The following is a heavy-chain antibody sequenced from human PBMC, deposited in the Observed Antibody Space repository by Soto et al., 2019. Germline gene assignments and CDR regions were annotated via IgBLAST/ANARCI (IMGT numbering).Heavy chain of an antibody. J-gene: IGHJ4*02. D-gene: IGHD3-22*01. V-gene: IGHV3-7*04. Sequence: EVQLVESGGGLVQPGRSLRLSCVASGLTLSRYWMSWVRQAPGKGLEWVANIKEDGGKTYYVDSVKGRFTISRDNAKNSVYLQMNSLRVEDTAVYYCSRDYYGPGPDWGQGTLVIVSS. CDR1: GLTLSRYW. CDR2: IKEDGGKT. CDR3: SRDYYGPGPD.